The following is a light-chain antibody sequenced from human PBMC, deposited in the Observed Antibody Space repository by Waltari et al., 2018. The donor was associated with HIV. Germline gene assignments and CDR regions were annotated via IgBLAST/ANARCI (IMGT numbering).Light chain of an antibody. CDR1: SSNIGNNA. Sequence: QSVLTQPPSVSGAPRQRVTISCSGISSNIGNNAVNWYQQLPGKAPKLLVYYDDLLPSGVSDRFSGSRSGASASLAIIGLQSEDEADYYCAAWDDSLNGVVFGGGTKLTVL. V-gene: IGLV1-36*01. J-gene: IGLJ2*01. CDR3: AAWDDSLNGVV. CDR2: YDD.